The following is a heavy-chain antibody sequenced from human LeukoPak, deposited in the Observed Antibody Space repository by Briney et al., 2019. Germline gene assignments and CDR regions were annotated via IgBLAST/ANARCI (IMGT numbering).Heavy chain of an antibody. V-gene: IGHV3-23*01. Sequence: GGSLRLSCAGSGFTFSNSAMSWVRQVPGKGLEWVSSISGHVGSTYYADSVKGRFTISKDDSKNTLYLQVNSLTADDTAVYYCANHRTPDRYNWNHFHYWGQGTLVIVSS. CDR1: GFTFSNSA. J-gene: IGHJ4*02. CDR2: ISGHVGST. CDR3: ANHRTPDRYNWNHFHY. D-gene: IGHD1-1*01.